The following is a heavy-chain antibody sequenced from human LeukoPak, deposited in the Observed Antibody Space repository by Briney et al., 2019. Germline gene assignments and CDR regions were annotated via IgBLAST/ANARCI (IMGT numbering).Heavy chain of an antibody. J-gene: IGHJ5*02. V-gene: IGHV1-2*02. CDR1: GYTFTGYY. Sequence: ASVKVSCKASGYTFTGYYMHWVRQAPGQGLEWMGWINPKSGGTNYAQKFQGRVTMTRDTSISTAYMELSRLRSDDTAVYYCARLDTAMVTYPWGQGTLVTVSS. D-gene: IGHD5-18*01. CDR3: ARLDTAMVTYP. CDR2: INPKSGGT.